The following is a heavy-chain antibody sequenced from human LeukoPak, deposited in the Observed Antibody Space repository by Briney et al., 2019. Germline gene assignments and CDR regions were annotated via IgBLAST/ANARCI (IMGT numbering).Heavy chain of an antibody. D-gene: IGHD3-3*01. CDR2: INPNSGGT. CDR3: ARDYSYYDFWSGYYTGVDYYYGMDV. V-gene: IGHV1-2*02. CDR1: GYTFTGYY. J-gene: IGHJ6*02. Sequence: GASVTVSCTASGYTFTGYYMHWVRQAPGQGLEWMGWINPNSGGTNYAQKFQGRVTMTRDTSISTAYMELSRLRSDDTAVYYCARDYSYYDFWSGYYTGVDYYYGMDVWGQGTTVTVSS.